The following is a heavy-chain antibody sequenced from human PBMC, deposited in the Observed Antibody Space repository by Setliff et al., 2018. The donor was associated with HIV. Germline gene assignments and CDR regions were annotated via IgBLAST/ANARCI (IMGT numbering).Heavy chain of an antibody. CDR1: GGSISSSY. J-gene: IGHJ6*03. CDR3: ARGLVVVTDSDYDTNYYYYYYMDV. D-gene: IGHD5-12*01. CDR2: IYYSGST. Sequence: SETLSLTCTVSGGSISSSYWSWIRQPPGKGLEWIGYIYYSGSTNYNPSLKSRVTISVDTSKNQFSLKLSSVTAADTAVYYCARGLVVVTDSDYDTNYYYYYYMDVWGKGTTVTVSS. V-gene: IGHV4-59*12.